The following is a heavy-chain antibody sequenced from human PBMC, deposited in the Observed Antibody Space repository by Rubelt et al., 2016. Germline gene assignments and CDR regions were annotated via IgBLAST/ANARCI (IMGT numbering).Heavy chain of an antibody. J-gene: IGHJ5*02. D-gene: IGHD6-13*01. CDR2: INAGNGNT. CDR3: ARGLGLGYSSSWFNWFDP. V-gene: IGHV1-3*01. Sequence: QVQLVQSGAEVKKPGASVKVSCKASGYTFTSYAMHWVRQAPGQRLEWMGWINAGNGNTKYSQKFQVRGTITRDTSASTAYMELSSLRSEDTAVYYCARGLGLGYSSSWFNWFDPWGQGTLVTVSS. CDR1: GYTFTSYA.